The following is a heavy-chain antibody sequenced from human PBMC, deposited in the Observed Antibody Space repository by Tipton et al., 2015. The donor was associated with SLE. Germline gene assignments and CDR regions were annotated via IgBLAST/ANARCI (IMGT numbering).Heavy chain of an antibody. Sequence: TLSLTCTVSGGSISSYYWSWIRQPPGKGLEWIGYIYTSGSTNYNPSLKSRVTISVDTSKNQFSLKLSSVTAADTAVYYCARVGRPHRAIQHWGQGTLVTVSS. CDR3: ARVGRPHRAIQH. CDR1: GGSISSYY. J-gene: IGHJ1*01. V-gene: IGHV4-4*09. CDR2: IYTSGST.